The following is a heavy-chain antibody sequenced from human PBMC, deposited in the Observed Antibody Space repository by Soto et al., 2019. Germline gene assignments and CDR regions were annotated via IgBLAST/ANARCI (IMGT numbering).Heavy chain of an antibody. V-gene: IGHV3-23*01. D-gene: IGHD3-16*01. CDR2: ISGSGGST. CDR1: GFTFSSYA. J-gene: IGHJ4*02. CDR3: ADWERYPFDY. Sequence: GGSLRLSCAASGFTFSSYAMSWVRQAPGKGLEWVSAISGSGGSTYYADSVKGRFTISRDNSKNTLYLQMNSLRAENTAVYYCADWERYPFDYWGQGTLVTVSS.